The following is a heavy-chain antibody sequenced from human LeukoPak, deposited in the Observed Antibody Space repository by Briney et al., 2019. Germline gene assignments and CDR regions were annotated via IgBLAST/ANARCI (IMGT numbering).Heavy chain of an antibody. Sequence: ASVKVSCKASGYTFTSYYMHWVRQAPGQGLEWMGRINPNDGGTNYAQKFRGRVTMTTDTSITTAYMALNSLRSDDTAVYYCARESPYSSSWFDNWGQGTLVTVYS. V-gene: IGHV1-2*02. CDR2: INPNDGGT. CDR3: ARESPYSSSWFDN. D-gene: IGHD6-13*01. CDR1: GYTFTSYY. J-gene: IGHJ4*02.